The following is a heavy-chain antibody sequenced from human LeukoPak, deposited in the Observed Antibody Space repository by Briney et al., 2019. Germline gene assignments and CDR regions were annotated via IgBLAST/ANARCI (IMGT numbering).Heavy chain of an antibody. Sequence: GGSLRLSCAASGFTFDDYAMHWVRQAPGKGLEWVSGISWNSGSIGYADSVKGRFTISRDNAKNSLYLQMNSLIAEDTALYYCAKDRGYCSGGSCYRYYYYYGMDVWGQGTTVTVSS. CDR3: AKDRGYCSGGSCYRYYYYYGMDV. CDR2: ISWNSGSI. CDR1: GFTFDDYA. V-gene: IGHV3-9*01. J-gene: IGHJ6*02. D-gene: IGHD2-15*01.